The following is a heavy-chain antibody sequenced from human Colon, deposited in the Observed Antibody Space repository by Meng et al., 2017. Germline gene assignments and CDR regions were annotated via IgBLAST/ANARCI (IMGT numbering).Heavy chain of an antibody. CDR2: IYHSGNT. Sequence: QVQGPESGPGRVQPSRTLSLTCTVSSGSFSSSNWWTWVRQPPGKGLEWIGEIYHSGNTNYNPSLKSRVTISVDKSKNQFSLKLNSVTAADTAVYFCARRAPLWFGELASFDSWGQGTLVTVSS. CDR1: SGSFSSSNW. J-gene: IGHJ4*02. V-gene: IGHV4-4*02. D-gene: IGHD3-10*01. CDR3: ARRAPLWFGELASFDS.